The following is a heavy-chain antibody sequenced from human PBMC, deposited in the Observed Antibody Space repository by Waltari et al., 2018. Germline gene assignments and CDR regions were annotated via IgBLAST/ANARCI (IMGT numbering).Heavy chain of an antibody. CDR2: IYYSGST. V-gene: IGHV4-59*01. CDR3: ARDRESSSWYPGAFDI. Sequence: QVQLQESGPGLGKPSETLSLTCTVSGGSISSYYWRWIRQPPGKGLEWIGYIYYSGSTNYSPSLKSRVTISVDTSKNQFSLKLSSVTAADTAVYYCARDRESSSWYPGAFDIWGQGTMVTVSS. D-gene: IGHD6-13*01. J-gene: IGHJ3*02. CDR1: GGSISSYY.